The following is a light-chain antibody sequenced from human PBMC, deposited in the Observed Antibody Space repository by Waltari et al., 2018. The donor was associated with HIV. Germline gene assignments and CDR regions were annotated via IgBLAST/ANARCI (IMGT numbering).Light chain of an antibody. CDR2: DAS. V-gene: IGKV3-11*01. CDR3: QQRSNWLWT. J-gene: IGKJ5*01. CDR1: QSVSSF. Sequence: EVVLTQSPVTLSLSPGERATLSCRASQSVSSFLAWYQQKPGQAPRLLIYDASNRATGIPARFSGSGSGTDFTLTISSLEPEDFAVYFCQQRSNWLWTFGQGTRLEIK.